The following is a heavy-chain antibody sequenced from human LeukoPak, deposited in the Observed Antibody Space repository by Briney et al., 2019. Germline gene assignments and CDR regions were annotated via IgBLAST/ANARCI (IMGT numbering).Heavy chain of an antibody. CDR1: GGSISSYY. J-gene: IGHJ4*02. CDR3: ARDALSRGSYYAL. CDR2: TYTSGST. Sequence: PSETLSLTCTVSGGSISSYYWSWIRQPAGKGLEWIGRTYTSGSTNYNPSLKSRVTMSVDTSKNQFSLKLSSVTAADTAVYYCARDALSRGSYYALWGQGTLVTVSS. D-gene: IGHD1-26*01. V-gene: IGHV4-4*07.